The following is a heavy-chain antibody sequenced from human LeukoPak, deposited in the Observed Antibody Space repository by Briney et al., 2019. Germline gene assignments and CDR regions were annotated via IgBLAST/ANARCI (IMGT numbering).Heavy chain of an antibody. J-gene: IGHJ5*02. CDR2: VYYSGST. V-gene: IGHV4-39*07. D-gene: IGHD6-13*01. CDR1: GVSISTTYYY. CDR3: ARAQQQTNWFDP. Sequence: PSETLSLTCTVSGVSISTTYYYWGWIRQSPGEGLEWIGSVYYSGSTYYNPSLKSRVTISIDTSKNQFSLRLSSVTAADTAVYYCARAQQQTNWFDPWGQGTLVTVSS.